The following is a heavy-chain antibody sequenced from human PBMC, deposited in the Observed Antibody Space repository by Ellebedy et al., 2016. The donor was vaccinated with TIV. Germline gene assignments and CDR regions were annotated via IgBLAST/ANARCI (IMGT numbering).Heavy chain of an antibody. CDR1: GASIKNDY. Sequence: MPSETLSLTCSVSGASIKNDYWSWIRQSPGKGLAWIGYIYYSGTTNYSPSLRSRVTISVDTSKNQVSLKLSSVTTADTAIYYSARDTFGGWSGFDYWGQGSLVTVSS. CDR3: ARDTFGGWSGFDY. V-gene: IGHV4-59*12. D-gene: IGHD3-3*01. J-gene: IGHJ4*02. CDR2: IYYSGTT.